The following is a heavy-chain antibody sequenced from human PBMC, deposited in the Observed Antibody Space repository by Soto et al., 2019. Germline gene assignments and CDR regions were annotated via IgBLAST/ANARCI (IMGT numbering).Heavy chain of an antibody. D-gene: IGHD3-9*01. J-gene: IGHJ6*02. CDR3: ARPGSGYDVLTGQYFYYYHAMDV. Sequence: GGSLRLSCAASGFTFSSYGMHWVLQGPGKGLEWVAVISYDGSNKYYADSVKGRFTISRDNSKNTLYLQVNSLRSEDTAVYYCARPGSGYDVLTGQYFYYYHAMDVWGQGTTVTVSS. CDR1: GFTFSSYG. V-gene: IGHV3-30*03. CDR2: ISYDGSNK.